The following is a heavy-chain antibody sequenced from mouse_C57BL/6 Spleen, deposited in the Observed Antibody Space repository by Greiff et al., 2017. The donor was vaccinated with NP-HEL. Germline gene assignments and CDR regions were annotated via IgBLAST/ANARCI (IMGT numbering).Heavy chain of an antibody. V-gene: IGHV1-74*01. Sequence: QVQLKQSGAELVKPGASVKVSCKASGYTFTSYWMHWVKQRPGQGLEWIGRIHPSDSDTNYNQKFKGKATLTVDKSSSTAYMQLSSLTSEDSAVYYCAMGYGSSYWYFDVWGTGTTVTVSS. D-gene: IGHD1-1*01. J-gene: IGHJ1*03. CDR2: IHPSDSDT. CDR3: AMGYGSSYWYFDV. CDR1: GYTFTSYW.